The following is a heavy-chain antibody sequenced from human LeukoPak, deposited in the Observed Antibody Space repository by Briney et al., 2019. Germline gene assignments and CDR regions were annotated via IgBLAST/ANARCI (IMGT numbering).Heavy chain of an antibody. Sequence: GGSLRLSCAGSGFIFSTHWMIWVRQAPGKGVEWVANIKQDGSEKYYVDSVKGRFTISRDNTKSSMYLEMNSLRAEDTAVYYCVRYRDGEYDFWGQGTLVTVSS. V-gene: IGHV3-7*01. CDR2: IKQDGSEK. J-gene: IGHJ4*02. CDR3: VRYRDGEYDF. D-gene: IGHD4-17*01. CDR1: GFIFSTHW.